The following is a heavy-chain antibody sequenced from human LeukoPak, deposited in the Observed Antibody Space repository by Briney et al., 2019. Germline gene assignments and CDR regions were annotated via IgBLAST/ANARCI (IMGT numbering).Heavy chain of an antibody. J-gene: IGHJ4*02. CDR2: ISSSSSYI. D-gene: IGHD5-18*01. V-gene: IGHV3-21*01. CDR1: GFTFSSYS. CDR3: ARGGGDTAMACFDY. Sequence: GGSLRLSCAASGFTFSSYSMNWVRQAPGKGLEWVSSISSSSSYIYYADSVKGRFTISRDNAKNSLYLQMNSLRAEDTAVYYCARGGGDTAMACFDYWGQGTLVTVSS.